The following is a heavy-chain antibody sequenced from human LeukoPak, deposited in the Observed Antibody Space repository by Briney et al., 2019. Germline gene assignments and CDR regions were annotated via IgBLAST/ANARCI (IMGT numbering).Heavy chain of an antibody. Sequence: ASVKVSCKASGYTFTGYYMHWVRQAPGQGLEWMGRINPNSGGTNYAQKFQGRVTMTRDTSISTAYMELGRLRSDDTAVYYCATPVEYSSSSNAFDIWGQGTMVTVSS. V-gene: IGHV1-2*06. D-gene: IGHD6-6*01. CDR2: INPNSGGT. J-gene: IGHJ3*02. CDR3: ATPVEYSSSSNAFDI. CDR1: GYTFTGYY.